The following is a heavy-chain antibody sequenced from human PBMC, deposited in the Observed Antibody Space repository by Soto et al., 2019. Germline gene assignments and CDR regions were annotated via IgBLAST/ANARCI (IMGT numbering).Heavy chain of an antibody. CDR3: ASSHAGAHITAAVH. D-gene: IGHD6-13*01. J-gene: IGHJ4*02. CDR1: GGSLSSGAYS. V-gene: IGHV4-30-2*01. Sequence: SETLSLTCTVSGGSLSSGAYSWSWIRQPPGKGLEWIGYIYHSGSTYYNPSLKSRVTISVDRSKNQFSLKLSSVTAADTAVYYCASSHAGAHITAAVHWGQGTLVTVSS. CDR2: IYHSGST.